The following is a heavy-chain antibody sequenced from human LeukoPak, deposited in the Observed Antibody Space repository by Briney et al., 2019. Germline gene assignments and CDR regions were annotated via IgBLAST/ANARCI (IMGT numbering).Heavy chain of an antibody. D-gene: IGHD4-17*01. J-gene: IGHJ6*02. Sequence: SETLSLTCTVSGGSISSYYWSWIRQPPGKGLEWIGYIYYSGSTNYNPSLKSRVTISVDTSKNQFSLKLSSVTAADTAVYYCARWGSTVNYYYYGIDVWGQGTTVTVSS. CDR2: IYYSGST. CDR3: ARWGSTVNYYYYGIDV. CDR1: GGSISSYY. V-gene: IGHV4-59*08.